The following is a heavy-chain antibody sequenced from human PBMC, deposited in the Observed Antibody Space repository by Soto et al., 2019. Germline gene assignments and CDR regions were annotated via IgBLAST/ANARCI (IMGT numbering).Heavy chain of an antibody. D-gene: IGHD3-10*01. V-gene: IGHV1-46*03. CDR3: ARVGVVRGVSTASAHFDY. CDR2: INLNSGST. CDR1: GYTFTSYY. J-gene: IGHJ4*02. Sequence: QVQLVQSGAEVKKPGASVKVSCKASGYTFTSYYMHWVRQAPGQGLEWMGIINLNSGSTSYAQKFQSRVTMTRDTSTNTVYLELSRLRSEDTAVFYCARVGVVRGVSTASAHFDYWGQGTLVTVSS.